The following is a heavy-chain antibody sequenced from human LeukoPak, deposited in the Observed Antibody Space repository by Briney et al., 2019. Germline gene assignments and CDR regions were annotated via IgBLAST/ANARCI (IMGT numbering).Heavy chain of an antibody. J-gene: IGHJ4*02. V-gene: IGHV1-2*06. CDR3: ARDIGRRYYDSSGLVDY. CDR1: GYTFTGYY. CDR2: INPNSGGT. Sequence: ASVKVSCKASGYTFTGYYMHWVRQAPGQGPEWMGRINPNSGGTNYAQKFQGRVTMTRDTSISTAYMELSRLRSDDTAVYYCARDIGRRYYDSSGLVDYWGQGTLVTVSS. D-gene: IGHD3-22*01.